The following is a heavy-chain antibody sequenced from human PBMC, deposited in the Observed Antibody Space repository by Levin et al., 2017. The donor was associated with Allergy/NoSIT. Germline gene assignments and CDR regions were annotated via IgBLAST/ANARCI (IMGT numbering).Heavy chain of an antibody. Sequence: GGSLRLSCAASGFTFSSYSMSWVRQLPGKGLEWVSGISGSGIDTSYADSVKGRFTISRDNSKNTLHLQMNNLRGEDTGPYFCARGVQGRYCGGGSCPDYWGQGTLVTVSS. V-gene: IGHV3-23*01. CDR1: GFTFSSYS. D-gene: IGHD2-15*01. CDR2: ISGSGIDT. CDR3: ARGVQGRYCGGGSCPDY. J-gene: IGHJ4*02.